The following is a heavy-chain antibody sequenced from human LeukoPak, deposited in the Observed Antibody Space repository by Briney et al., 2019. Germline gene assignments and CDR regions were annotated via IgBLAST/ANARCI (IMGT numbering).Heavy chain of an antibody. V-gene: IGHV3-30-3*01. CDR1: GFTFSSYA. D-gene: IGHD4-11*01. CDR2: ISYDGSNK. Sequence: GGSLRLSCAASGFTFSSYAMHWVRQAPGKGLEWVAVISYDGSNKYYADSVKGRFTISRDNSKNTLYLQMNSLRAEDTAVYYCAVGMTTVSHDGYWGQGTLVTVSS. CDR3: AVGMTTVSHDGY. J-gene: IGHJ4*02.